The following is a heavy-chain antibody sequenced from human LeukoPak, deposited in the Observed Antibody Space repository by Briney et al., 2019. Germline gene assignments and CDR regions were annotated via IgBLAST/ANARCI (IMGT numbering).Heavy chain of an antibody. Sequence: GGSLRLSCAASGFTFTSYEMNWVRQAPGKGLEWVSYISSNGSTIYYADSLKGRFTISRDNAKNSLYLQMNSLRAEDTALYYCARAIGRYSSRFDPWGQGTLVTVSS. J-gene: IGHJ5*02. V-gene: IGHV3-48*03. D-gene: IGHD6-13*01. CDR3: ARAIGRYSSRFDP. CDR1: GFTFTSYE. CDR2: ISSNGSTI.